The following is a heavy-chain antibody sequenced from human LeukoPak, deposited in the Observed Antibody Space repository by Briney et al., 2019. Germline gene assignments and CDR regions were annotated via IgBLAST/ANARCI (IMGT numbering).Heavy chain of an antibody. CDR1: GGSISSHY. CDR2: IYYSGST. J-gene: IGHJ4*02. V-gene: IGHV4-59*11. Sequence: SETLSLTCTVSGGSISSHYWSWIRQPPGKGLEWIGYIYYSGSTNYNPSLKSRVTISVDTSKNQFSLKLSSVTAADTAVYYCAREETRAGYSSSWYVYWGQGTLVTVSS. CDR3: AREETRAGYSSSWYVY. D-gene: IGHD6-13*01.